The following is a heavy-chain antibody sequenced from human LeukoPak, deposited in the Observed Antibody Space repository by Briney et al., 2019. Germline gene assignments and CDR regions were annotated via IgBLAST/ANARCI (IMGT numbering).Heavy chain of an antibody. D-gene: IGHD4-23*01. J-gene: IGHJ6*03. Sequence: SVKVSCKASGGTFSSYAINWVRQAPGQGHEVMGAIIPIFGTANYAQRFRGRVTITTDESTTTAHIELTSMRSEDTAVYYCARDQGVVNGYYYYYMDVWGEGTTVTVSS. V-gene: IGHV1-69*05. CDR3: ARDQGVVNGYYYYYMDV. CDR2: IIPIFGTA. CDR1: GGTFSSYA.